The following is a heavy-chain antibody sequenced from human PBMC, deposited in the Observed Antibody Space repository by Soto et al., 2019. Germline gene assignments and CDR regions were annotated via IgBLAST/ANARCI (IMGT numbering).Heavy chain of an antibody. V-gene: IGHV4-39*07. CDR3: ARVRRPQSYMDV. CDR1: GGSISSSSYY. CDR2: IYYSGST. J-gene: IGHJ6*03. Sequence: SSETLSLTCTVSGGSISSSSYYWGWIRQPPGKGLEWIGSIYYSGSTYYNPSLKSRVTISVDTSKNQFSLKLSSVTAADTAVYYCARVRRPQSYMDVWGKGTTVTVSS. D-gene: IGHD6-6*01.